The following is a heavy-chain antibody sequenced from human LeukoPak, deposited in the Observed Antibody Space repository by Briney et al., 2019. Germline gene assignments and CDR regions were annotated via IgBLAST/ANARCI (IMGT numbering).Heavy chain of an antibody. D-gene: IGHD3/OR15-3a*01. CDR2: ISSSGTTV. CDR1: GFTFSDYY. Sequence: PGGSLRLSCAVSGFTFSDYYMSWIRQAPGKGLEWVSYISSSGTTVYYADSVKGRFTISRDNAKNSLYLQMNSLTAEDTAVYYCARAGGWAGPFNYWGQGTLVTVSS. J-gene: IGHJ4*02. V-gene: IGHV3-11*01. CDR3: ARAGGWAGPFNY.